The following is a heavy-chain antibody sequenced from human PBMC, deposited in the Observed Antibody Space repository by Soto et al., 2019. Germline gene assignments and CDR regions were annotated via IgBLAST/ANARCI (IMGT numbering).Heavy chain of an antibody. Sequence: SETLSLTCTVSGGSISSYHWSWIRQSPGKGLEWIGFISDGGSINYNPSLKSRVTISVDTSKNQFSLKLRSVTAADTAVYYCARDPGPECTTANCYTDCWGQGKLVTVSS. D-gene: IGHD2-2*01. CDR2: ISDGGSI. CDR3: ARDPGPECTTANCYTDC. CDR1: GGSISSYH. V-gene: IGHV4-59*12. J-gene: IGHJ4*02.